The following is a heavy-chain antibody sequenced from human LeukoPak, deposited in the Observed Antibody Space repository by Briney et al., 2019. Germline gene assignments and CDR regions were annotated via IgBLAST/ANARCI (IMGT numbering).Heavy chain of an antibody. CDR1: GGSFSGYY. J-gene: IGHJ6*04. D-gene: IGHD2-2*02. V-gene: IGHV4-34*01. CDR3: ARGKIVVVPAAIPRRYGMDV. Sequence: SETPSLTCAVYGGSFSGYYWSWIRQPPGKGLEWIGEINHSGSTNYNPSLKSRVTISVDTSKNQFSLKLSSVTAADTAVYYCARGKIVVVPAAIPRRYGMDVWGKGTTVTVSS. CDR2: INHSGST.